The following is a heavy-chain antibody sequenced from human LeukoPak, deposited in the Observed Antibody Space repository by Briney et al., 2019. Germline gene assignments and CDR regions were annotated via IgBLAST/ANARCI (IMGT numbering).Heavy chain of an antibody. Sequence: SETLSLTCTVSGGSISSYYWSWIRQPPGKGLEWIGYIYYSGSTNYNPSLKSRVTISVDTSKNQFSLKLSSVTAADTAVYYCARASQQLEPYNWFDPWGQGTLVTVSS. D-gene: IGHD6-13*01. J-gene: IGHJ5*02. V-gene: IGHV4-59*01. CDR1: GGSISSYY. CDR2: IYYSGST. CDR3: ARASQQLEPYNWFDP.